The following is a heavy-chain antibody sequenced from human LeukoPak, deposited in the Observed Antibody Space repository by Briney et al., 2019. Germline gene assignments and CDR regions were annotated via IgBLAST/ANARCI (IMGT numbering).Heavy chain of an antibody. Sequence: SVKVSCKASGGTFSSYAISWVRQAPGQGLEWMGRNIPIFGIANYAQKFQGRVTITADKSTSAAYMELSSLRSEDTAVYYCARDIEEPLGYCSSTSCERRYNWFDPWGQGTLVTVSS. J-gene: IGHJ5*02. D-gene: IGHD2-2*01. CDR3: ARDIEEPLGYCSSTSCERRYNWFDP. CDR2: NIPIFGIA. V-gene: IGHV1-69*04. CDR1: GGTFSSYA.